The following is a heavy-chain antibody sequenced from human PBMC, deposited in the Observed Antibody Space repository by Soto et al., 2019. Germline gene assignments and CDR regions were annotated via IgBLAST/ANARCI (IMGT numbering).Heavy chain of an antibody. J-gene: IGHJ5*02. CDR2: IYYSGST. D-gene: IGHD2-2*01. CDR3: AGAGGGYCSSTSCYRNWFDP. V-gene: IGHV4-31*03. CDR1: GGSISSGGYY. Sequence: QVQLQESGPGLMKPSQTLSLTCTVSGGSISSGGYYWSWSRQHPGKGLEWIGYIYYSGSTYYNPSLKSRVTVSVATSKNQFSLNPGSVAGADTAVYYCAGAGGGYCSSTSCYRNWFDPWGQGTLVTVSS.